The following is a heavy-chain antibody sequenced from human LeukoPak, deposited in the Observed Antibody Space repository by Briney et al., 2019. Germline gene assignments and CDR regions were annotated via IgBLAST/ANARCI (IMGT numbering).Heavy chain of an antibody. D-gene: IGHD3-22*01. CDR2: ISGSGRTT. CDR3: AKNVEVKRYFDY. Sequence: GGSLRLSCAASGFTFSNHAMSWVRQAPGKGLQWVSVISGSGRTTEYADSVKGRFTISRDNSKNTLSLQMNSLRVEDTAIYYCAKNVEVKRYFDYWGQGTLITVSS. J-gene: IGHJ4*02. V-gene: IGHV3-23*01. CDR1: GFTFSNHA.